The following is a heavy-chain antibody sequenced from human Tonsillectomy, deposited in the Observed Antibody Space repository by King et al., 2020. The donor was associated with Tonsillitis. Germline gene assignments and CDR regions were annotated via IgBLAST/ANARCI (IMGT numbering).Heavy chain of an antibody. J-gene: IGHJ6*02. CDR1: GFTFSNYD. CDR2: ISYDGSNK. D-gene: IGHD2-15*01. CDR3: TSGDDCSGGSCHYYGMDV. V-gene: IGHV3-33*05. Sequence: VQLVESGGGVVQPGRSLRLSCAASGFTFSNYDMHWVRQAPGKGLEWVAVISYDGSNKYYAESVKGRFTISRDNSKNTLFLQMNSLRVEDTAVYYCTSGDDCSGGSCHYYGMDVWGQGTTVTVSS.